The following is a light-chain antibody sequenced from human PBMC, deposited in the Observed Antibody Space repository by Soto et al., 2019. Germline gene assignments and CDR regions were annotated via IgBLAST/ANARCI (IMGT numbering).Light chain of an antibody. Sequence: QSALTQPASVSGSPGQSITISCTGTSSDVGGYNHVSWYQQHPGKAPKLMIYEGSKRPSGVSNRFSGSKSGNTASLTISGLQAEDEADYYCCSYAGSSTVVFGGGTKVTVL. J-gene: IGLJ2*01. CDR2: EGS. V-gene: IGLV2-23*01. CDR1: SSDVGGYNH. CDR3: CSYAGSSTVV.